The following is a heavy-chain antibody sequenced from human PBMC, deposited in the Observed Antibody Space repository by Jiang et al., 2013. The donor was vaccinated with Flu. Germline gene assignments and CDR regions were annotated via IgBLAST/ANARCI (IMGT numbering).Heavy chain of an antibody. Sequence: QLLESGGGLEQPGRSLRLSCTSSGFTFDDYAMTWVRQAPGKGLEWVGFIRSKIYGGTAEYAASVKGRFTILRDDSRSIVYLQMNSLRTEDTAMYYCTRGYYYDRIDYWGQGTQVTVSS. D-gene: IGHD3-22*01. CDR1: GFTFDDYA. CDR3: TRGYYYDRIDY. CDR2: IRSKIYGGTA. V-gene: IGHV3-49*04. J-gene: IGHJ4*02.